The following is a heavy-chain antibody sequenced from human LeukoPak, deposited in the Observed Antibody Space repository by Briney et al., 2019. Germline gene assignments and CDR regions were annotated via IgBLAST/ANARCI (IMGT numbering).Heavy chain of an antibody. CDR2: INEDEREK. CDR3: ARDMGIYGSGNYYKGDAFDL. V-gene: IGHV3-7*01. D-gene: IGHD3-10*01. CDR1: GFTLSRYW. Sequence: PGGSLRLSCEASGFTLSRYWMSWVRQAPGRGLEWVANINEDEREKYYVDSVKGRFTISRDNAKKSIYLQMNSLRGEDTAVYYCARDMGIYGSGNYYKGDAFDLWGQGTRVTVSS. J-gene: IGHJ3*01.